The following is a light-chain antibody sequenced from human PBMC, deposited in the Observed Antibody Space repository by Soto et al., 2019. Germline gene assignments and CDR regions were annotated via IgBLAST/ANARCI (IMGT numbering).Light chain of an antibody. CDR1: SSDVGGYNY. J-gene: IGLJ1*01. CDR2: DVS. V-gene: IGLV2-14*01. Sequence: QSVLTQPASVSGSPGQSITISCTGTSSDVGGYNYVSWYQQHPGKAPKLMIYDVSNRPSGVSNRFSGSKSGNTASLTISGLQSEDEADYYCSAYTSPRVFVTGTELTVL. CDR3: SAYTSPRV.